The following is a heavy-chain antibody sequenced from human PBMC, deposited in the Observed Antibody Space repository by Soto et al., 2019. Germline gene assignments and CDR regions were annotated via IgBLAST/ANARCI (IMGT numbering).Heavy chain of an antibody. CDR2: ISGSGVST. CDR3: ARGFRVEGAYGAGAFFDY. D-gene: IGHD1-26*01. CDR1: GFTFSSYA. Sequence: GGSLRLSCAASGFTFSSYAMSWVRQAPGKGLEWVSAISGSGVSTYYADSVKGRFTISRDNSKNTVYLQMNSLRAEDTAVYYCARGFRVEGAYGAGAFFDYWAQGTLVTSPQ. V-gene: IGHV3-23*01. J-gene: IGHJ4*02.